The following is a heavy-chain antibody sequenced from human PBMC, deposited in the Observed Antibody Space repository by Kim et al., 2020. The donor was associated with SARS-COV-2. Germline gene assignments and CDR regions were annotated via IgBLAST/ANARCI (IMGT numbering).Heavy chain of an antibody. CDR2: ISAYNGNT. CDR1: GYTFTSYG. V-gene: IGHV1-18*01. J-gene: IGHJ4*02. D-gene: IGHD6-13*01. Sequence: ASVKVSCKASGYTFTSYGISWVRQAPGQGLEWMGWISAYNGNTNYAQKLQGRVTMTTDTSTSTAYMELRSLRSDDTAVYYCARDRRYSSSWYPAPIDYWGQGTLVTVSS. CDR3: ARDRRYSSSWYPAPIDY.